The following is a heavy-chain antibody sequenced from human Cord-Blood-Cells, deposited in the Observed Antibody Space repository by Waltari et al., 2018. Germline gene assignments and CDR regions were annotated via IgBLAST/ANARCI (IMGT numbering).Heavy chain of an antibody. D-gene: IGHD5-18*01. Sequence: QVQLVQSGAEVKKPGASVKVSCKASGYTFTSYGISWVRQAPGQGLEWMGWISAYNGNTNDAQKLQGRVTMTTDTSTSTAYMELRSLRSDDTAVYDGAGVYSYGLNYYMDVWGKGTTVTVAS. CDR3: AGVYSYGLNYYMDV. J-gene: IGHJ6*03. V-gene: IGHV1-18*04. CDR2: ISAYNGNT. CDR1: GYTFTSYG.